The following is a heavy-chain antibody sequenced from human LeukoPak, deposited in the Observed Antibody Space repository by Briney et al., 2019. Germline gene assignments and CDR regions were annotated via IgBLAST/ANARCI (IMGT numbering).Heavy chain of an antibody. Sequence: SETPSLTCTVPGGSISSYYWSWIRQPAGKGLEWIGEINHSGSTNYNPSLKSRVTISVDTSKNQFSLKLSSVTAADTAVYYCARGVGFGELFIYYYYMDVWGKGTTVTVSS. CDR1: GGSISSYY. D-gene: IGHD3-10*01. CDR2: INHSGST. J-gene: IGHJ6*03. V-gene: IGHV4-34*01. CDR3: ARGVGFGELFIYYYYMDV.